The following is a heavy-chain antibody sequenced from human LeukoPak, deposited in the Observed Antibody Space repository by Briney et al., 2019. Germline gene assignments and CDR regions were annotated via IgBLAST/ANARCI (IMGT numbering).Heavy chain of an antibody. CDR1: GFTFSSYW. J-gene: IGHJ3*02. Sequence: GGSLRLSCAASGFTFSSYWMSWVRQAPGKGLEWVANIKQDGSEKYYVDSVKGRFTISRDNAKNSLYLQMNSLRAEDTAVYYCAHLPPPRPTSVGAPTPDAFDIWGQGTIVTVSS. D-gene: IGHD1-26*01. CDR2: IKQDGSEK. V-gene: IGHV3-7*01. CDR3: AHLPPPRPTSVGAPTPDAFDI.